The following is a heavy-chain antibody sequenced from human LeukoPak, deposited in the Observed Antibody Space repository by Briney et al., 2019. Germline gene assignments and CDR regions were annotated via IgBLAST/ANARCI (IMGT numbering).Heavy chain of an antibody. J-gene: IGHJ4*02. Sequence: PGGSLRLFCAASGFTFSSYAMSWVRQAPGKGLEWVSAISDSGTYYADFVKGRFTISRDNSKNTLYLQMNSLRAEDTAVYYCVTPTMVVTPVYWGQGTLVTVSS. CDR2: ISDSGT. CDR3: VTPTMVVTPVY. CDR1: GFTFSSYA. D-gene: IGHD4-23*01. V-gene: IGHV3-23*01.